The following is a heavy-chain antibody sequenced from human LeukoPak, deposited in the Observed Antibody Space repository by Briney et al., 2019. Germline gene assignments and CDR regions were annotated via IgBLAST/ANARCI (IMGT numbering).Heavy chain of an antibody. CDR3: ARVVQDVTGADF. V-gene: IGHV3-48*01. D-gene: IGHD3-9*01. CDR1: GFTFSSYH. CDR2: IHSTSSTI. Sequence: PGGSLRLSCAASGFTFSSYHMTWVRQAPGKGLEWISYIHSTSSTIHYADSVKGRFTISGDNAYNSLYLQMNSLRAEDTAVYYCARVVQDVTGADFWGQGTLVTVSS. J-gene: IGHJ4*02.